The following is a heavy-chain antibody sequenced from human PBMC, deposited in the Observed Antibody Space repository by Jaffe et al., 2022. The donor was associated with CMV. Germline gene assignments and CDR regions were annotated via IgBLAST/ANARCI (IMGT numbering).Heavy chain of an antibody. CDR2: VYYNGNT. Sequence: QVQLQESGPGLVKPSETLSLTCTVSGDPVSSGSYYWSWFRQPPGKGLEWIGYVYYNGNTNYNPSLKSRVTISLDTSKNLFSLKLNSVTAADTAVYYCARGLIMAGQHWGQGTLVTVSS. D-gene: IGHD3-10*01. CDR1: GDPVSSGSYY. CDR3: ARGLIMAGQH. V-gene: IGHV4-61*01. J-gene: IGHJ1*01.